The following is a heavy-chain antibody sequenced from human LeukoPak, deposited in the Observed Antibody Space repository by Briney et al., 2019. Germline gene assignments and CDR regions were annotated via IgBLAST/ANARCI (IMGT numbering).Heavy chain of an antibody. V-gene: IGHV4-59*01. J-gene: IGHJ4*02. CDR1: GGSISSYY. Sequence: SETLSLTCTVSGGSISSYYWSWIRQPPGKGLEWIGYIYYSGSTNYNPSLKSRVTISVDTSKEQFSLKVSSVTAADTAVYYCARGSSDWYADYWGQGTLVTVSS. CDR2: IYYSGST. CDR3: ARGSSDWYADY. D-gene: IGHD6-19*01.